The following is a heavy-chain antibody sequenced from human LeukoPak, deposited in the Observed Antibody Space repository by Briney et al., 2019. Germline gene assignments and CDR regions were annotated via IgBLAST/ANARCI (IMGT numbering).Heavy chain of an antibody. CDR3: ARLGALGYYDSSGTFFDY. D-gene: IGHD3-22*01. J-gene: IGHJ4*02. CDR2: IYPGDSDT. V-gene: IGHV5-51*01. CDR1: GYSFTSYW. Sequence: GESLKISCKGSGYSFTSYWIGWVRQMPGKGLEWMGIIYPGDSDTRYSPSFQGQVTISADKSISTAYLQWSSLKASDTAMYYCARLGALGYYDSSGTFFDYWGQGTMVTVSS.